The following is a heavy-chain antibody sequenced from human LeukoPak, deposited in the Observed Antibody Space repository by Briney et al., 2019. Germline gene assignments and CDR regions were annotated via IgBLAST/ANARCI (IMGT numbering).Heavy chain of an antibody. V-gene: IGHV3-74*01. CDR3: ARGPYTSGVYRLDY. D-gene: IGHD6-19*01. CDR2: IKTDGTTT. CDR1: GFTFGSYW. Sequence: TGGSLRLSCAASGFTFGSYWMHWVRQAPGEGLVWVSRIKTDGTTTDYADSVKGRFTVSRDNAKNTLYLQMNSLRAEDTAVYYCARGPYTSGVYRLDYWGQGTLVTVSS. J-gene: IGHJ4*02.